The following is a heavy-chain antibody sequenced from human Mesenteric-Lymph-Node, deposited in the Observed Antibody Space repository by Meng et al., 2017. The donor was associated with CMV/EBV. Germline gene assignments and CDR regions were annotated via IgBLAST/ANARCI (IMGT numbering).Heavy chain of an antibody. D-gene: IGHD6-13*01. CDR2: ISSDSVYI. J-gene: IGHJ4*02. V-gene: IGHV3-21*01. Sequence: GESLKISCAASGFSFGSYWMTWVRQAPGKGLEWVSSISSDSVYIYYADSVKGRFTISRDNAKNSLYLQMNSLRAEDAVVYYCAINIAVAGFNFWGQGTLVTVSS. CDR3: AINIAVAGFNF. CDR1: GFSFGSYW.